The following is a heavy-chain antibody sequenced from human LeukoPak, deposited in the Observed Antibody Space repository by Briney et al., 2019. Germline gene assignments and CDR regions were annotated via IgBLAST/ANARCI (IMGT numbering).Heavy chain of an antibody. Sequence: GGSLRLSCAASGFTFSDFYMSWVRQAPGKGLEWVSYISSSGSPMYYADSVKGRFTISRDNAKNSLYLQMDSLRAEDTAVYYCARDRDVWGGYRAFDYWGQGTLVTVSS. D-gene: IGHD3-16*02. CDR3: ARDRDVWGGYRAFDY. CDR1: GFTFSDFY. CDR2: ISSSGSPM. V-gene: IGHV3-11*01. J-gene: IGHJ4*02.